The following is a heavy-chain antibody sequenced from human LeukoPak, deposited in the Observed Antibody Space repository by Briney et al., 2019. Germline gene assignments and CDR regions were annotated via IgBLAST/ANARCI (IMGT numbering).Heavy chain of an antibody. J-gene: IGHJ5*02. Sequence: GGSLRLSCAAPDFTFSRYAMSWVRQAPGKGLEWVSGISGSGATTYYADSVKGRFTISRDNSKNTLYLQMNSLRAEDTAVYYCARGGTVTTTRDRYNWFDPWGQGTLVTVSS. CDR3: ARGGTVTTTRDRYNWFDP. CDR1: DFTFSRYA. V-gene: IGHV3-23*01. CDR2: ISGSGATT. D-gene: IGHD4-11*01.